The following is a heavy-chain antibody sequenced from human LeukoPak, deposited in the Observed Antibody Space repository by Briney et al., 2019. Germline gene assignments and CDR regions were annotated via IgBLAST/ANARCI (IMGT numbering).Heavy chain of an antibody. CDR3: AKERTYSYGYRNDY. CDR1: GFTFSSYG. Sequence: GGSLRLSCAASGFTFSSYGMHWVRQAPGKGLEWVAVISYDGSNKYYADSVKGRFTISRDNSKNTLYLQMNSLRAEDTAVYYCAKERTYSYGYRNDYWSQGTLVTVSS. CDR2: ISYDGSNK. D-gene: IGHD5-18*01. J-gene: IGHJ4*02. V-gene: IGHV3-30*18.